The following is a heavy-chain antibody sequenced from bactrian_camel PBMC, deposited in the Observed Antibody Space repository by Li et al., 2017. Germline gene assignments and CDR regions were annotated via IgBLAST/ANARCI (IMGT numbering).Heavy chain of an antibody. CDR1: GGTEDGLY. D-gene: IGHD1*01. V-gene: IGHV3S40*01. CDR3: AAASMWYAYTWREPRRYNY. CDR2: LWIGGATT. Sequence: VQLVESGGGSVQAGGSVRLSCVTSGGTEDGLYVAWIRQVPGKGREGLAVLWIGGATTSYADSVKGRFTISQDNAKNTMYLLMNSLKPEDTATYFCAAASMWYAYTWREPRRYNYWGHGTQVTVS. J-gene: IGHJ4*01.